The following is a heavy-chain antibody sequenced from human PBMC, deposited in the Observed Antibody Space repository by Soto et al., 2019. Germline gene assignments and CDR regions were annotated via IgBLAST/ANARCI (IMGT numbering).Heavy chain of an antibody. CDR1: GGSISSSSYY. CDR3: ARVGGYCSGGSCYSPNWFDP. CDR2: IYYSGST. J-gene: IGHJ5*02. V-gene: IGHV4-39*01. Sequence: QLQLQESGPGLVKPSETLSLTCTVSGGSISSSSYYWGWIRQPPGKGLEWIGSIYYSGSTYYNPSLKSRVTISVDTSKNQFSLKLSSVTAADTAVYYCARVGGYCSGGSCYSPNWFDPWGQGTLVTVSS. D-gene: IGHD2-15*01.